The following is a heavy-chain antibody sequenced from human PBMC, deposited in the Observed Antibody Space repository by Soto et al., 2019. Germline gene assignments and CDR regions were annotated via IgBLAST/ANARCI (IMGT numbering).Heavy chain of an antibody. CDR1: GFTFRSYG. CDR3: ARDRAGVGYNIDV. CDR2: IWNDGSER. V-gene: IGHV3-33*01. Sequence: QVQLVESGGGVVQPGRSLRLSCAASGFTFRSYGMHWVRQAPGKGLEWVAVIWNDGSERYYADSVKGRFTISRDNSKNTLDMQMNSLRAEDTAVYYCARDRAGVGYNIDVCGQGTTVTVSS. J-gene: IGHJ6*02. D-gene: IGHD5-12*01.